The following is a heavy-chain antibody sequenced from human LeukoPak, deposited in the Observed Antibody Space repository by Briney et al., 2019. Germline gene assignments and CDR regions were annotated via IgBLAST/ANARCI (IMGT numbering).Heavy chain of an antibody. CDR2: IGSNGVDT. D-gene: IGHD1-1*01. J-gene: IGHJ4*02. Sequence: GGSLRLSCAASGFNFYSYAMSWVRQAPGKGLEWVSGIGSNGVDTYYADSAKGRFTTSRDNSKNTVYLQMNSLRAEDTALYYCVRAYTTSGTYSEPWGQGTLVTVSS. CDR1: GFNFYSYA. V-gene: IGHV3-23*01. CDR3: VRAYTTSGTYSEP.